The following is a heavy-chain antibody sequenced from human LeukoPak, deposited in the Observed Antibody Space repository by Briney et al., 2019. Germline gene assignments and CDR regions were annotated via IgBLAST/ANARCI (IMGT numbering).Heavy chain of an antibody. D-gene: IGHD6-19*01. V-gene: IGHV3-21*01. CDR3: ARLGTVAARFDY. CDR1: GFTFSSYS. Sequence: PGGSLRLSCAASGFTFSSYSMNWVRQAPGKGLEWVSSISSSSSYIYYADSVKGRFTISRDNAKNSLYLQMNSLRAEDTAVYYFARLGTVAARFDYWGQGTLVNGSS. J-gene: IGHJ4*02. CDR2: ISSSSSYI.